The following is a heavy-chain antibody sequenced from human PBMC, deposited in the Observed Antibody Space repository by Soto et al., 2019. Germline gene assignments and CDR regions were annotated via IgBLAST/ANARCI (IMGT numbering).Heavy chain of an antibody. D-gene: IGHD3-10*01. CDR1: GFTFTSSA. J-gene: IGHJ6*02. CDR2: IVVGSGNT. CDR3: AADPPMVRGFRRADYYDSMDC. V-gene: IGHV1-58*01. Sequence: SVQVSCKASGFTFTSSAVQWVRQARGQRLEWIGWIVVGSGNTNYAQKFQERVTITRDMSTSTAYMELSSLRSEDTAVYYCAADPPMVRGFRRADYYDSMDCWAQGTKVTV.